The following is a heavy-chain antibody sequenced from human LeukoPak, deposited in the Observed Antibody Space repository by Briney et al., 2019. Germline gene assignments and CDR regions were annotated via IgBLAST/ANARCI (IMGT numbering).Heavy chain of an antibody. D-gene: IGHD6-19*01. Sequence: APVKVSCKASGYTFTGYYMHWVRQAPGQGLEWMGWINPNSGGTNYAQKFQGRVTMTRDTSISTAYVELSRLRSDDTAVYYCARSARIAVAGGVLGYWGQGTLVTVSS. CDR3: ARSARIAVAGGVLGY. CDR2: INPNSGGT. V-gene: IGHV1-2*02. J-gene: IGHJ4*02. CDR1: GYTFTGYY.